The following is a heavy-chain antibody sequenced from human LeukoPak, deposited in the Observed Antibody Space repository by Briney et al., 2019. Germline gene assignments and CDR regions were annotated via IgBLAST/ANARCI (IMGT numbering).Heavy chain of an antibody. Sequence: GGSLRLSCAASGFTFSSYAMTWVRQARGKGLEWVSSIRCSSYYADSVKGRFTISRDNSKSTLFLQMNSLRVEDTAVYYCAKDPFAFRLGAFDSWGQGTMVTVSS. J-gene: IGHJ3*01. CDR1: GFTFSSYA. CDR2: IRCSS. CDR3: AKDPFAFRLGAFDS. V-gene: IGHV3-23*01. D-gene: IGHD3-16*01.